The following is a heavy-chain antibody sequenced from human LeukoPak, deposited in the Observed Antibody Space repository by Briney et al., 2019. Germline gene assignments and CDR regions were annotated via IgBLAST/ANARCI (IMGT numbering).Heavy chain of an antibody. D-gene: IGHD5-24*01. CDR2: IYHSGST. CDR3: ARDLDGQFDP. J-gene: IGHJ5*02. Sequence: SETLSLTCAVSGYSISSGYYWGWIRQPPGKGLEWIGSIYHSGSTYYIPSLKSRVTISVDTSKNQFSLKLSSVTAADTAVYYCARDLDGQFDPWGQGTLVTVSS. CDR1: GYSISSGYY. V-gene: IGHV4-38-2*02.